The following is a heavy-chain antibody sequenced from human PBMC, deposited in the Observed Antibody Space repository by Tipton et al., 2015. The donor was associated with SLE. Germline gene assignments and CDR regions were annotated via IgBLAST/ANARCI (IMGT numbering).Heavy chain of an antibody. V-gene: IGHV4-39*01. J-gene: IGHJ4*02. CDR2: VYYDGTT. D-gene: IGHD3-16*01. CDR1: GGSINSGSYY. Sequence: TLSLTCTVSGGSINSGSYYWAWIRQPPGKGLEWIGSVYYDGTTHYNSSLNSGVSIAVDTSMNQFSLKVTSVTVADTAIYYCARRLISFANWGQGTLVTVSS. CDR3: ARRLISFAN.